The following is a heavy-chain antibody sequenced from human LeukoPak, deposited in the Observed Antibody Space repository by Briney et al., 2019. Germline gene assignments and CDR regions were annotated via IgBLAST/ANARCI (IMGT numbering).Heavy chain of an antibody. J-gene: IGHJ6*03. Sequence: SETLSLTCTVSGGSISSYYWSWIRQPPGKGLEWIGNIYYSGTTNYNPSLKSRVTISVDTSKNQFSLKLSSVTAADTAVYYCARGLTGPTVRYYYNYYMDVWGKGITVTISS. D-gene: IGHD1-1*01. CDR3: ARGLTGPTVRYYYNYYMDV. CDR1: GGSISSYY. V-gene: IGHV4-59*08. CDR2: IYYSGTT.